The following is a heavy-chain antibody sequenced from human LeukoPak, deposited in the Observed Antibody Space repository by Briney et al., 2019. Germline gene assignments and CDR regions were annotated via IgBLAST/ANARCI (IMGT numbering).Heavy chain of an antibody. CDR3: AKDRYGDYLRVFDY. Sequence: GGSLRLSCAASGFTFSTYGMHWVRQAPGKGLEWVAVISYDGRTKYYADSVEGRFTMSRDNSKNTLYLQMNSLRVEDTAVYYCAKDRYGDYLRVFDYWGKGTMVTVSS. CDR1: GFTFSTYG. D-gene: IGHD4-17*01. J-gene: IGHJ4*02. CDR2: ISYDGRTK. V-gene: IGHV3-30*18.